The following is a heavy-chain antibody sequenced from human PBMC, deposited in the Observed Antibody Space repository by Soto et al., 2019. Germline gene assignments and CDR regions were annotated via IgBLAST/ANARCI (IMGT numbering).Heavy chain of an antibody. V-gene: IGHV4-39*02. Sequence: QLQLQESGPGLVKPSETLSLTCTVSGGSISSNSYFWGWTRQPPGKGLEWIGSIYHSGTTFYNPSLKSRVTLSFDTSNNQCSLRLRSVTAADTSVYSCAREVYCSGGSCYGSDDCGQGTLVTVSS. D-gene: IGHD2-15*01. CDR2: IYHSGTT. J-gene: IGHJ4*02. CDR1: GGSISSNSYF. CDR3: AREVYCSGGSCYGSDD.